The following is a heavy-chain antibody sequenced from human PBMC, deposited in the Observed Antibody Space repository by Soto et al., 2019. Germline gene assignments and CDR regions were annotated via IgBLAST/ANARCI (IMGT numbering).Heavy chain of an antibody. CDR1: GGTFSSHG. V-gene: IGHV1-69*06. D-gene: IGHD1-26*01. CDR2: IIPTFGTP. Sequence: QVQLVQSGTVVQRRGSSVKVSCQASGGTFSSHGMAWVRQAPGQGLEWMGGIIPTFGTPTYAPKFQGRVTITADKSTNTAYTELSSLRSADTSVYYCARERSAQYFDFWGQGTLITVSS. J-gene: IGHJ4*02. CDR3: ARERSAQYFDF.